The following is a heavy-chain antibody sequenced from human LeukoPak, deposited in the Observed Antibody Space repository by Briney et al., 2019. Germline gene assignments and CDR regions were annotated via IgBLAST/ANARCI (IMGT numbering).Heavy chain of an antibody. Sequence: ASVKVPCQASGYTFPNYAMNWVRPAPGQGAGGMGLINTNTGNPTYAQGFTGRFVFSLDTSVSTSYLQISSLKAEDTAVFYCARPSSSWPGDAFDIWGQGTMVTVSS. CDR3: ARPSSSWPGDAFDI. D-gene: IGHD6-13*01. V-gene: IGHV7-4-1*02. CDR1: GYTFPNYA. CDR2: INTNTGNP. J-gene: IGHJ3*02.